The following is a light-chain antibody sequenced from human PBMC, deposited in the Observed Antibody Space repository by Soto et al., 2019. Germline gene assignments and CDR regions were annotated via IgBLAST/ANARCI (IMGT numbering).Light chain of an antibody. J-gene: IGKJ4*01. CDR1: QSVSTTS. V-gene: IGKV3-20*01. Sequence: TVLNQSPGTLSLSPGERVTLSCRASQSVSTTSLAWYQQKPGQAPRLLIYGASSRASGIPDRFSGSGSGTDFTLTNSRLEPEDFAVYFCQQYGSSPTFGGGTKVDIK. CDR3: QQYGSSPT. CDR2: GAS.